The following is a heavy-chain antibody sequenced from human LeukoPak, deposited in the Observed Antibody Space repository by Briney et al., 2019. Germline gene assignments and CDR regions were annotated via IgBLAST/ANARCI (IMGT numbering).Heavy chain of an antibody. CDR2: ISGSGGST. CDR3: ARLSAGQPVDY. Sequence: GGSLRLSCAASGFTLSSYAMSWVRQAPGKGLEWVSAISGSGGSTYYADSVKGRFTISRDNSKNTLYLQMNSLRAEDTAVYYCARLSAGQPVDYWGQGTLVTVSS. CDR1: GFTLSSYA. J-gene: IGHJ4*02. D-gene: IGHD6-13*01. V-gene: IGHV3-23*01.